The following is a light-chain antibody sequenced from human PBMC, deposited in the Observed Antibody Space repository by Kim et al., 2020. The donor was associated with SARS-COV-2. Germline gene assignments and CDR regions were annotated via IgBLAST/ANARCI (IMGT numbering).Light chain of an antibody. CDR2: GKN. CDR3: NSRDSSGNHPVV. CDR1: SLRSYY. V-gene: IGLV3-19*01. Sequence: LGQKVRMTCQGDSLRSYYASWYQQKPGQAPVLVIYGKNNRPSGIPDRFSGSSSGNTASLTITGAQAEDEADYYCNSRDSSGNHPVVFGGGTQLTVL. J-gene: IGLJ2*01.